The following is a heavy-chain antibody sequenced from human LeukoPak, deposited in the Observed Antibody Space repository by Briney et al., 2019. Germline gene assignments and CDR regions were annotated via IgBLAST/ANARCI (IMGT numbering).Heavy chain of an antibody. CDR3: AKGASAGAMFYFDY. D-gene: IGHD6-13*01. CDR1: GFVFNSYG. Sequence: PGGSLRLSCAASGFVFNSYGFNWVRQAPGKGLEWLSYISADGNSIYYADSVKGRFTVSRDEAKSSVFLQMNSPRDEDTAVYYCAKGASAGAMFYFDYGGQGTLVTVSS. CDR2: ISADGNSI. J-gene: IGHJ4*02. V-gene: IGHV3-48*02.